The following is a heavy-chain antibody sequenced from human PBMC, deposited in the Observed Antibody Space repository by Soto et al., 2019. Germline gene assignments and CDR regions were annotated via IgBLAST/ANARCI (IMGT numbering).Heavy chain of an antibody. J-gene: IGHJ6*03. CDR2: MNPKSGNT. Sequence: QVQLVQSGAEVKKPGASVKVSCKASGYTFTSYDINWVRQATGQGLEWMGWMNPKSGNTGYAQKFQGRVTMTRNTSISTAYMELSSLRSEDTAVYYCARAPPPDYYYYYYMDVWGKGTTVTVSS. CDR1: GYTFTSYD. V-gene: IGHV1-8*01. CDR3: ARAPPPDYYYYYYMDV.